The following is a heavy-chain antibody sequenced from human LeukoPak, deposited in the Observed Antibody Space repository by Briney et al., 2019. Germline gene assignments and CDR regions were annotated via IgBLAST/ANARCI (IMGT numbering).Heavy chain of an antibody. D-gene: IGHD3-22*01. CDR2: ISSSGSTI. CDR3: ASNYYDSSGYFHNAFDI. V-gene: IGHV3-48*03. CDR1: GFTFSSYE. Sequence: GGSLRLSCAASGFTFSSYEMNWVRQAPGKGLEWVSYISSSGSTIYYADSVKGRFTISRDNAKNSLYLQMNSLRAEDTAVYYCASNYYDSSGYFHNAFDIWGQGTMVTVSS. J-gene: IGHJ3*02.